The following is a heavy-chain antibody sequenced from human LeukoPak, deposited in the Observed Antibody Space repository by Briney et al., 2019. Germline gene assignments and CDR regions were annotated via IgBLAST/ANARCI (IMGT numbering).Heavy chain of an antibody. Sequence: PGGSLRLSCAASGFSFSAYYMSWIRQAPGKGPEWLSYISSRDSTVDYADSVKGRFTISRDNAKNSLYLQMNSLRAEDTAMYYCVRDNAVATTIYWGQGTLVTVSS. CDR1: GFSFSAYY. D-gene: IGHD2-21*02. V-gene: IGHV3-11*01. CDR3: VRDNAVATTIY. J-gene: IGHJ4*02. CDR2: ISSRDSTV.